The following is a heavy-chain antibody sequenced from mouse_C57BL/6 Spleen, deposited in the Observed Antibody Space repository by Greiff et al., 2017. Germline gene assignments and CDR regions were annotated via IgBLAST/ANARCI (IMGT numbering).Heavy chain of an antibody. CDR2: ISYDGSN. CDR3: AVYYYGRADYFDY. J-gene: IGHJ2*01. D-gene: IGHD1-1*01. CDR1: GYSITSGYY. Sequence: EVKLMESGPGLVKPSQSLSLTCSVTGYSITSGYYWNWIRQFPGNKLEWMGYISYDGSNNYNPSLKNRISITRDTSKNQFFLKLNSVTTEDTATYYCAVYYYGRADYFDYWGQGTTLTVSS. V-gene: IGHV3-6*01.